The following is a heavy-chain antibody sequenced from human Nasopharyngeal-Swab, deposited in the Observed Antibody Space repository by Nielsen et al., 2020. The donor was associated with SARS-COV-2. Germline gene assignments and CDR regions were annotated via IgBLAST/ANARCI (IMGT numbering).Heavy chain of an antibody. CDR1: GYTFTSSD. CDR3: ARSTMVRGYYYYYGMDV. Sequence: ASVKVSCKASGYTFTSSDINWVRQATGPGLEWMGWMHPNSGNTGYAQKFQGRVTMTRNTSISTAYMELSSLRSEDTAVYYCARSTMVRGYYYYYGMDVWGQG. V-gene: IGHV1-8*01. J-gene: IGHJ6*02. D-gene: IGHD3-10*01. CDR2: MHPNSGNT.